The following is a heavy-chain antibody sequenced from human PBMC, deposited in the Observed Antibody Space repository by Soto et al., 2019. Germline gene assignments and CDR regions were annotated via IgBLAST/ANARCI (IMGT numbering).Heavy chain of an antibody. V-gene: IGHV1-8*02. CDR3: VRVYGEIDY. CDR1: GFTFTSSA. D-gene: IGHD4-17*01. J-gene: IGHJ4*02. CDR2: MNPKSGNT. Sequence: ASVKVSCKASGFTFTSSAVQWVRQARGQRLEWMGWMNPKSGNTGYAQQFQGRVIMTRGTSISTAYMELSSLRSEDTAVYYCVRVYGEIDYWGPGTLVTVSS.